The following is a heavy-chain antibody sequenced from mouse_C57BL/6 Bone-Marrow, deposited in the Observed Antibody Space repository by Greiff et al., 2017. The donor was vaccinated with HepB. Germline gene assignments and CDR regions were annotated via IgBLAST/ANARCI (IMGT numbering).Heavy chain of an antibody. D-gene: IGHD2-3*01. Sequence: QVHVKQSGPGLVQPSQSLSITCPVSGFSLTSYGLHWVRQSPGKGLEWLGVLWSGGSTDYNAAFISRLSISKDNSKSQVFFKMNSLQANDTAIYYCDNDGYSSWFAYWGQETLVTVSA. V-gene: IGHV2-2*02. CDR2: LWSGGST. CDR1: GFSLTSYG. CDR3: DNDGYSSWFAY. J-gene: IGHJ3*01.